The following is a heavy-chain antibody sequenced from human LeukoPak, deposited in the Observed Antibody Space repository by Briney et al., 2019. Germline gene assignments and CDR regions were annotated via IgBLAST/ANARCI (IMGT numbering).Heavy chain of an antibody. CDR2: ISWNSGSI. Sequence: GGSLRLSCSASGFTFGDHAMSWVRQAPGKGLEWVSGISWNSGSIGYADSVKGRFTISRDNAKNSLYLQMNSLRAEDTALYYCAKGATFDYWGQGTLVTVSS. CDR1: GFTFGDHA. J-gene: IGHJ4*02. CDR3: AKGATFDY. V-gene: IGHV3-9*01.